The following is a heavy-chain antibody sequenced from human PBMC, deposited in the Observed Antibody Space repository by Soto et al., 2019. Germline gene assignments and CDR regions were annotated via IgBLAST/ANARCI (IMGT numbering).Heavy chain of an antibody. D-gene: IGHD6-19*01. CDR3: ARVREWLIRRLYYYGLDV. CDR2: IRSTIYGAPT. V-gene: IGHV3-49*04. J-gene: IGHJ6*02. Sequence: LRLSCTTSGITFDVYTMAWVRQVPGRGLEWVGSIRSTIYGAPTDYAASVKDRFIISRDDSKSVAYLQMNVLRTEDTAVYYCARVREWLIRRLYYYGLDVWGQGTAVTVSS. CDR1: GITFDVYT.